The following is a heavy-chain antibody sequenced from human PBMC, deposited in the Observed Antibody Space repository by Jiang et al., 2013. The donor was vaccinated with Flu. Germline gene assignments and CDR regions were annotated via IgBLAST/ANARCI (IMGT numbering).Heavy chain of an antibody. V-gene: IGHV4-39*01. CDR2: IYYSGST. Sequence: GPGLVKPSETLSLTCTVSGGSIGSSNYYWGWIRQPPGKGLEWIGTIYYSGSTYYNPSLKSRVTISVDTSKNQFSLKLSSVTASDTAVYYCTRGVGQWLVLLYSDSWGQGTLVTV. J-gene: IGHJ4*02. CDR1: GGSIGSSNYY. D-gene: IGHD6-19*01. CDR3: TRGVGQWLVLLYSDS.